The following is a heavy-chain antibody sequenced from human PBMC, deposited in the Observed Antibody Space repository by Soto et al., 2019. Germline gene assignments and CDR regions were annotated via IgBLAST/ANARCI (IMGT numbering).Heavy chain of an antibody. V-gene: IGHV3-48*02. CDR2: ISRSSTGI. D-gene: IGHD3-10*01. CDR3: ARAVTWGLDV. Sequence: EVQLVESGGGLVQPGGSLRLSCAASGFTFSLYSMSWVRQAPGKGLEWVSYISRSSTGIHYADSVKGRFTISRDDDTNSMHLQMNSLRDGDTAVYYWARAVTWGLDVWGQGTTVSISS. J-gene: IGHJ6*02. CDR1: GFTFSLYS.